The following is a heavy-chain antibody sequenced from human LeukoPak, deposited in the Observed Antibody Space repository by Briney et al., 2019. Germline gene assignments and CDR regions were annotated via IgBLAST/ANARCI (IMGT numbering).Heavy chain of an antibody. CDR2: IRGSGGST. D-gene: IGHD5-12*01. Sequence: PGGSLRLSCAPSGFTFSIYAMCWVPDAPGEGLECVSAIRGSGGSTFSAASEKGRFTISRDNSKNRLYLQINSLRAEDTAVYYCAAYSGYGSYCDYWGQRTLVTVSS. J-gene: IGHJ4*02. V-gene: IGHV3-23*01. CDR1: GFTFSIYA. CDR3: AAYSGYGSYCDY.